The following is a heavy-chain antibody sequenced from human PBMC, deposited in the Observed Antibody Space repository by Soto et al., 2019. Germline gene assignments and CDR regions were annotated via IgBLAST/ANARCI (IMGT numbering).Heavy chain of an antibody. J-gene: IGHJ6*03. CDR1: GYTFINYY. Sequence: GASVKVSCKASGYTFINYYIHWVRQAPGQGLEWMGVINPNGGSTVYAQKFQGRVTLTRDTSTSTVYVELSSLRSDDTAVYFCVRATAARQRDYSYHYYLHIWGKGTTVTV. D-gene: IGHD6-6*01. V-gene: IGHV1-46*03. CDR3: VRATAARQRDYSYHYYLHI. CDR2: INPNGGST.